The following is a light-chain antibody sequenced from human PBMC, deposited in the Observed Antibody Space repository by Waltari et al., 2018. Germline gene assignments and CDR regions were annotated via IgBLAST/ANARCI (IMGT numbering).Light chain of an antibody. CDR1: ILAKKY. V-gene: IGLV3-27*01. Sequence: SYDLTQPSSVSVSPGQTARITCSGDILAKKYGRWFQQKPGQAPVQVIYKDNERPSGIPGRFSGSSSVTTVTLTISGAHVDDEADYYCYSAADNAVGVFGGGTKLTV. CDR2: KDN. J-gene: IGLJ3*02. CDR3: YSAADNAVGV.